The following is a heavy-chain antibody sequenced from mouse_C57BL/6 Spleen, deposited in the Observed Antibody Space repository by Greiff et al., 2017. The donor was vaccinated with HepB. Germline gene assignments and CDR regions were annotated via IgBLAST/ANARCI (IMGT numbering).Heavy chain of an antibody. CDR1: GYTFTDYE. V-gene: IGHV1-15*01. CDR3: TRQSLYYGSSLFAY. Sequence: QVQLQQSGAELVRPGASVTLSCKASGYTFTDYEMHWVKQTPVHGLEWIGAIDPETGGTAYNQKFKGKAILTADKSSSPAYMELRSLTSEDSAVYYCTRQSLYYGSSLFAYWGQGTLVTVSA. J-gene: IGHJ3*01. CDR2: IDPETGGT. D-gene: IGHD1-1*01.